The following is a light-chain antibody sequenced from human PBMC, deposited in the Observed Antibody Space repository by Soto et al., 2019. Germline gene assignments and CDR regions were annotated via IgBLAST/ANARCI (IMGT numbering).Light chain of an antibody. V-gene: IGLV2-11*01. Sequence: QSVLTQPASVSGSPGQSITISCTGTSSDVGGYNYVSWYQQHPGKAPKLMIYDVSKRPSGVPDRFSGSKSGNTASLTISGLQAEDEADYYCCSYAGSYGVFGTGTKVTVL. CDR1: SSDVGGYNY. J-gene: IGLJ1*01. CDR3: CSYAGSYGV. CDR2: DVS.